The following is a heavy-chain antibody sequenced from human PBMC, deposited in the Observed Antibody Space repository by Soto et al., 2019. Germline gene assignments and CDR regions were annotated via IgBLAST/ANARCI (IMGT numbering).Heavy chain of an antibody. CDR2: ISYDGSNK. V-gene: IGHV3-30*18. Sequence: PGGSLRLSCAASGFTFSSYGMHWVRQAPGKGLEWVAVISYDGSNKYYADSVKGRFTISRDNSKNTLYLQMNSLRAEDTAVYYCAKDLRVVPAAILSYYYYGMDVWGQGTTVTVSS. J-gene: IGHJ6*02. CDR3: AKDLRVVPAAILSYYYYGMDV. CDR1: GFTFSSYG. D-gene: IGHD2-2*02.